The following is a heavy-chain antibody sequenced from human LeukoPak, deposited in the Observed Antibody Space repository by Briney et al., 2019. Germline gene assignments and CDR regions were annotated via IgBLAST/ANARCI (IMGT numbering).Heavy chain of an antibody. CDR3: AKVPTIYSSSSNY. CDR1: GHTLMSYT. J-gene: IGHJ4*02. D-gene: IGHD6-19*01. V-gene: IGHV3-23*01. CDR2: MSGGGGTT. Sequence: PGGSLRLSCVASGHTLMSYTMSWVRQAPGKGLEWVSSMSGGGGTTYYADSVKGRFTISRDNSKNTLYLQMNSLRVEDTAIYFCAKVPTIYSSSSNYWGQGTLVTVSS.